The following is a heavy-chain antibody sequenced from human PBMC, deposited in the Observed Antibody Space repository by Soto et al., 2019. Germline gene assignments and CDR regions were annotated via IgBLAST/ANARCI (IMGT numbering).Heavy chain of an antibody. V-gene: IGHV3-23*01. Sequence: EVQLLESGGGLVQPGGSLRLSCAASGFTFSNYAMNWVRQAPEKGLEWVSSISGSHGSTYYADSVNGRFTISRDNSKNMLYLQVNTLRVEDTAVYYCAKVSPGSGYDREYWGQGTLVTVSS. J-gene: IGHJ4*02. CDR1: GFTFSNYA. D-gene: IGHD5-12*01. CDR3: AKVSPGSGYDREY. CDR2: ISGSHGST.